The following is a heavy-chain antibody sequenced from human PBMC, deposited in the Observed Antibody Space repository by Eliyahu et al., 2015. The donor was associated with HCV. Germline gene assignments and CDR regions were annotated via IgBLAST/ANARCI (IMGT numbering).Heavy chain of an antibody. CDR3: AKDSGSYSYYYYGMDV. CDR1: GFTFSXCA. V-gene: IGHV3-23*01. Sequence: EVQLLESGGGLVQPGGSLRLSCAASGFTFSXCAMSWVRQAPGKGLXWVSAISGSGGSTYYADSVKGRFTISRDNSKNTLYLQMNSLRAEDTAVYYCAKDSGSYSYYYYGMDVWGQGTTVTVSS. J-gene: IGHJ6*02. D-gene: IGHD1-26*01. CDR2: ISGSGGST.